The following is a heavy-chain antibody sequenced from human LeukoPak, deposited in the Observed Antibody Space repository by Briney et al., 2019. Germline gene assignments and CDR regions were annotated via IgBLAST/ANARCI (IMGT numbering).Heavy chain of an antibody. CDR1: GGSFSGYY. D-gene: IGHD6-6*01. CDR3: ARDVLYYYMDV. Sequence: PSETLSLTCAVYGGSFSGYYWSWIRQPPGKWLEWIGEINHSVSTNYNPSLKSRVTISVDTSKNQFSLKLSSVTAADTAVYYCARDVLYYYMDVWGKGTTVTVSS. CDR2: INHSVST. V-gene: IGHV4-34*01. J-gene: IGHJ6*03.